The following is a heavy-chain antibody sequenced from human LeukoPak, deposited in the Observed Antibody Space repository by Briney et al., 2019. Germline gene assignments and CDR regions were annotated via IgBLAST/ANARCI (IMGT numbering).Heavy chain of an antibody. CDR1: GFTFSTYG. J-gene: IGHJ4*02. CDR3: AKSYSYGYDY. V-gene: IGHV3-30*02. Sequence: PGGSLRLSCVASGFTFSTYGMHWVRQAPGRGLDWVAFIWYDGTNKYYADSVKGRLIISRDNSKNTLYLQMNSLRLEDTAVYYCAKSYSYGYDYWGQGTLVTVSS. CDR2: IWYDGTNK. D-gene: IGHD5-18*01.